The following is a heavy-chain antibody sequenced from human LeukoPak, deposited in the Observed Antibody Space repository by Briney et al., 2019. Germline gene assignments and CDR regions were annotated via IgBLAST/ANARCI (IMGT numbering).Heavy chain of an antibody. CDR3: ARVTAAGNWFDP. Sequence: PSETLSLTCTVSGGSVSSGSHYWNWIRQPPGKGLEWIGYIYYSGSTNYNPSLKSRVTISVDTSKNQFSLKLSSVTAADTAVYYCARVTAAGNWFDPWGQGTLVTVSS. D-gene: IGHD6-13*01. V-gene: IGHV4-61*01. J-gene: IGHJ5*02. CDR1: GGSVSSGSHY. CDR2: IYYSGST.